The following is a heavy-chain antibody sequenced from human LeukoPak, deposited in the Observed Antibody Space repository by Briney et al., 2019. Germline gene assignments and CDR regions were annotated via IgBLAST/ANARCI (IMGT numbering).Heavy chain of an antibody. V-gene: IGHV4-4*02. CDR3: ARHSGDSLMPAFDI. CDR2: IYHSGST. CDR1: GGSISSSNW. J-gene: IGHJ3*02. Sequence: SETLSLTFAVSGGSISSSNWWSWVRQPPGKGLEWIGEIYHSGSTNYNPSLKSRVTISVDKSKNQFSLKLSSVTAADTAVYYCARHSGDSLMPAFDIWGQGTMVTVSS. D-gene: IGHD3-10*01.